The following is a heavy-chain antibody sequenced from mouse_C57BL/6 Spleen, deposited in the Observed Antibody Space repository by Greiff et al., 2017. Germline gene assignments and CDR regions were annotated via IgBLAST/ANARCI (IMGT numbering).Heavy chain of an antibody. CDR2: IRSKSNNYAT. D-gene: IGHD1-1*01. V-gene: IGHV10-1*01. CDR3: VRSGSSPYYYAMDY. J-gene: IGHJ4*01. Sequence: EVQLVESGGGLVQPKGSLKLSCAASGFSFNTYAMNWVRQAPGKGLEWVARIRSKSNNYATYYADSVKDRFTISRDDSESMLYLQMNNLKTEDTAMYYCVRSGSSPYYYAMDYWGQGTSVTVSS. CDR1: GFSFNTYA.